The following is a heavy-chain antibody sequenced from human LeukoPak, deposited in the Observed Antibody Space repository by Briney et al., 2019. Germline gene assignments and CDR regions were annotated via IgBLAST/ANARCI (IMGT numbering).Heavy chain of an antibody. CDR3: ARARGYSYENYLDY. J-gene: IGHJ4*02. V-gene: IGHV4-31*03. D-gene: IGHD5-18*01. CDR2: IYNSGST. CDR1: GGSISSGGYR. Sequence: SQTLSLTCTVSGGSISSGGYRWSWIRQHPGKGLEWIGYIYNSGSTYYNPALKSRVIISVDTSKNQFSLKLSSVTAADTAIYYCARARGYSYENYLDYWGQGTLVTVSS.